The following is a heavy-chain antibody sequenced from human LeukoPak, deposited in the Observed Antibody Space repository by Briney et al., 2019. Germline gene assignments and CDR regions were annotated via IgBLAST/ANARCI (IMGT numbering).Heavy chain of an antibody. D-gene: IGHD3-10*01. CDR3: AKSRGYHRSGREPFDY. V-gene: IGHV3-9*01. CDR2: ITWNSGNI. CDR1: GFTFDDYA. Sequence: PGGSLRLSCAASGFTFDDYAMHWVRQAPGKGLEWVSGITWNSGNIAQADSVKGRFTISRDNAKNSLHLQMDSLRPEDTALYYCAKSRGYHRSGREPFDYWGQGTLVPASS. J-gene: IGHJ4*02.